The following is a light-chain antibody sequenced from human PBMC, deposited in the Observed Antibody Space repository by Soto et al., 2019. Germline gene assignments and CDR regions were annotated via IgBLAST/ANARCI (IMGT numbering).Light chain of an antibody. Sequence: IVMTQSPLSLPVTPGEAASISCRSTQSLLQRNGYNYLDWYLQKPGQSPQLLIYLGSNRASGVPDRFGGSGSGTDFTLKSNRVEADDVGVYYCMQTLQSPFTFGQGTRLEIK. CDR2: LGS. CDR1: QSLLQRNGYNY. CDR3: MQTLQSPFT. J-gene: IGKJ5*01. V-gene: IGKV2-28*01.